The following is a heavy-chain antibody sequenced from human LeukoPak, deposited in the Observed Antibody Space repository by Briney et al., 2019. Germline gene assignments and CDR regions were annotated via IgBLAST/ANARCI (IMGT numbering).Heavy chain of an antibody. Sequence: PSQTLSLTCTVSGGSISSGSYYWSWIRQPAGKGLEWIGRIYTSGTTNYNPSLKSRVTISVDTSKNQFSLKLSSVTAADTAVYYCARGPIGAYYYMDVWGKGTTVTVSS. J-gene: IGHJ6*03. D-gene: IGHD3-22*01. CDR3: ARGPIGAYYYMDV. CDR1: GGSISSGSYY. V-gene: IGHV4-61*02. CDR2: IYTSGTT.